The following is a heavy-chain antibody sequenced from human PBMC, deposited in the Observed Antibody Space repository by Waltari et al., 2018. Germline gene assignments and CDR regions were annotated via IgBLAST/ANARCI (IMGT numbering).Heavy chain of an antibody. CDR3: ARDLFGVVTKAYFDY. CDR1: GYTFTGYY. V-gene: IGHV1-2*02. CDR2: INPNSGGT. D-gene: IGHD3-3*01. J-gene: IGHJ4*02. Sequence: QVQLVQSGAEVKKPGASVKVSCKASGYTFTGYYMHWVRQAPGQGLGWMGWINPNSGGTNYAQKFQGRVTMTRDTSISTAYMELSRLRSDDTAVYYCARDLFGVVTKAYFDYWGQGTLVTVSS.